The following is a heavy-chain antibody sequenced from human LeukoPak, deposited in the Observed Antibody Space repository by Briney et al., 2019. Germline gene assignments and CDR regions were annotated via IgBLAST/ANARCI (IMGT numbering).Heavy chain of an antibody. CDR1: GYTFTSYY. CDR2: INPSGGST. CDR3: ARDRTQPRYCSSGSCYSNWFDP. J-gene: IGHJ5*02. Sequence: ASVKVSCKASGYTFTSYYMHWVRQAPGQGLEWMGIINPSGGSTSYAQKFQGRVTMTRDTSTSTVYMELSSLRSEDTAVYYCARDRTQPRYCSSGSCYSNWFDPWGQGTLVTVSS. V-gene: IGHV1-46*01. D-gene: IGHD2-15*01.